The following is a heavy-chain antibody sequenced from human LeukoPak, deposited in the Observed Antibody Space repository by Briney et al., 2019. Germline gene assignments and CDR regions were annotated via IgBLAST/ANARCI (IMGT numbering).Heavy chain of an antibody. CDR3: AKRSGYTTGWFFDF. CDR2: ISGSGDNT. D-gene: IGHD6-19*01. CDR1: GFSFSSYA. V-gene: IGHV3-23*01. J-gene: IGHJ4*02. Sequence: GGSLKLSCAASGFSFSSYAMSRVRQAPGKGLEWVSSISGSGDNTYYAESVKGRFTISRDNSKNTLFLQMNSLRAEDTAVFYCAKRSGYTTGWFFDFWGQGTLVTVSS.